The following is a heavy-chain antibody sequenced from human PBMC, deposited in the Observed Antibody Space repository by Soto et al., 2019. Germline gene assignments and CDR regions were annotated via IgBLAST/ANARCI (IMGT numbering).Heavy chain of an antibody. CDR2: ISASGRT. J-gene: IGHJ2*01. V-gene: IGHV4-4*07. CDR1: GDVISNFY. CDR3: ARGMGCYLEL. D-gene: IGHD2-8*01. Sequence: PSETLSLTCTVSGDVISNFYWSWIRQPAGKGLESLGRISASGRTNYNPSLQSRVAMSLDTTKNEISLRLTSLTATHTTVYFCARGMGCYLELWGRGTLVAVSS.